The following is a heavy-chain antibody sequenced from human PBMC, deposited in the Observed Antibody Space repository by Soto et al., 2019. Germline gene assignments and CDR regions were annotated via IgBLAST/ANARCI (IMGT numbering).Heavy chain of an antibody. J-gene: IGHJ4*02. D-gene: IGHD3-16*01. V-gene: IGHV4-59*01. CDR2: IYYSGST. CDR3: ARGGLMITFGIGSY. CDR1: GGSISSYY. Sequence: SETLSLTCTVSGGSISSYYWSWIRQPPGKGLEWIGYIYYSGSTNYNPSLKSRVTISVDTSKNQFSLKLSSVTAADTAAYYCARGGLMITFGIGSYWGQGALVTVSS.